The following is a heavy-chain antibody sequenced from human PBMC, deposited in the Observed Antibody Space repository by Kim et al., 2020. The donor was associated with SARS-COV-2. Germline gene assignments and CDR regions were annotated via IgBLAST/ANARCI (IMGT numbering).Heavy chain of an antibody. CDR1: GGSISSSSYY. V-gene: IGHV4-39*01. D-gene: IGHD1-26*01. CDR3: ARHSPKWELDAFDI. Sequence: SETLSLTCTVSGGSISSSSYYWGWIRQPPGKGLEWIGSIYYSGSTYYNPSLKSRVTISVDTSKNQFSLKLSSVTAADTAVYYCARHSPKWELDAFDIWGQGTMVTVSS. CDR2: IYYSGST. J-gene: IGHJ3*02.